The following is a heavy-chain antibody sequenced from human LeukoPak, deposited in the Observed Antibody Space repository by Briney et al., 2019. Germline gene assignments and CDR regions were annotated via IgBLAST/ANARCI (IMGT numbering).Heavy chain of an antibody. CDR2: ISGNGHQT. CDR1: GFAFSRFA. CDR3: AKDANYYDSSGFFIPFDY. Sequence: HPGGSLRLSCSASGFAFSRFAMTWVRHLPGKGLDWVSTISGNGHQTYYGDSVKGRFSVPRDNSKNILCLQMDSLRADDSALYYCAKDANYYDSSGFFIPFDYWGQGTLVTVSS. V-gene: IGHV3-23*01. D-gene: IGHD3-22*01. J-gene: IGHJ4*02.